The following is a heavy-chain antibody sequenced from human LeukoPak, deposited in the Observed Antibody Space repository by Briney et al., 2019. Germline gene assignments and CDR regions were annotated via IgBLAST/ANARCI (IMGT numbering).Heavy chain of an antibody. J-gene: IGHJ4*02. Sequence: GGSLRLSCAASGFSFSSSWMSWVRQAPGKGLEWVANIKRDGREKYYVDSVKGRFTISRDNAKNSLYLQMNSLRAEDTALYYCARGLELHGYYFDYWGQGTLVTVSS. CDR3: ARGLELHGYYFDY. V-gene: IGHV3-7*01. CDR1: GFSFSSSW. D-gene: IGHD1-7*01. CDR2: IKRDGREK.